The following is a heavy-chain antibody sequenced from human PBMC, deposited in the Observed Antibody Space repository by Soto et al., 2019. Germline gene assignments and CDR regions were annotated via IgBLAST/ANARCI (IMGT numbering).Heavy chain of an antibody. V-gene: IGHV3-30*18. D-gene: IGHD3-3*01. CDR2: ISYHGRNK. J-gene: IGHJ5*02. Sequence: GGSLRLSCAASGFTFSGYGMHWVRQAPGKGLEWVAVISYHGRNKYYVDSVKGRFTISRDDSKNTLYLQMDSVRAEDTAVYYCVKDGSLEVPDVPLEEYYIDLWGQGTLVTVSS. CDR3: VKDGSLEVPDVPLEEYYIDL. CDR1: GFTFSGYG.